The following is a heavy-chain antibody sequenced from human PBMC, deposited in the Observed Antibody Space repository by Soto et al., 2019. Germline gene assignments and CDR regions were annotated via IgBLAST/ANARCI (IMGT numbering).Heavy chain of an antibody. D-gene: IGHD1-1*01. CDR1: GFTFSSYG. V-gene: IGHV3-33*01. CDR3: ARVPQYDRPRYMARDAFDI. J-gene: IGHJ3*02. Sequence: GGSLGLSCAASGFTFSSYGMHWVRQAPGKGLEWVAVIWYDGSNKYYADSVKGRFTISRDNSKNTLYLQMNSLRAEDTAVYYCARVPQYDRPRYMARDAFDIWGQGTMVTVSS. CDR2: IWYDGSNK.